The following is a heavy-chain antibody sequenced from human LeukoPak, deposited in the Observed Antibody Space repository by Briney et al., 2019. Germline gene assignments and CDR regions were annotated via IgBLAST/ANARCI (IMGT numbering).Heavy chain of an antibody. CDR2: ISYDGSNK. D-gene: IGHD2-21*02. V-gene: IGHV3-30*18. Sequence: PGRSLRLSCAASGFTFSSYGMHWVRQAPGKGLEWVAVISYDGSNKYYADSVKGRFTISRDNSKNTLYLQMNSLRAEDTAVYYCAKISMSAAYCGGDCYSRPSYFDYWGQGTLVTVSS. J-gene: IGHJ4*02. CDR1: GFTFSSYG. CDR3: AKISMSAAYCGGDCYSRPSYFDY.